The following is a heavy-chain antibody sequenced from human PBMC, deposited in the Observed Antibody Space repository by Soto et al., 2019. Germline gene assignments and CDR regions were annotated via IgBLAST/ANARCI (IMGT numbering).Heavy chain of an antibody. J-gene: IGHJ6*02. D-gene: IGHD5-18*01. Sequence: QVQLVESGGGVVQPGRSLRLSCAASGFTFSDYAIHWVGPAPGKGLEWVAVISYAGTSKNYADSVRGRFTISRDNSKNTLYLQMNSLRAEDTAVYYCAKDQTIPDTAMPDFYYYGMDVWGQGTTVTVSS. V-gene: IGHV3-30*18. CDR1: GFTFSDYA. CDR2: ISYAGTSK. CDR3: AKDQTIPDTAMPDFYYYGMDV.